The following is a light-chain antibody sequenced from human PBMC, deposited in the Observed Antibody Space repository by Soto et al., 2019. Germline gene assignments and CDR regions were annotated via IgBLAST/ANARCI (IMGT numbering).Light chain of an antibody. CDR1: QSLLHSNGYNY. Sequence: DIVMTQSPLSQPVTPGEPASISCRSSQSLLHSNGYNYLDWYLQKPGQSPQLLIYLGSYRASGAPDRFSGSGSGTDFTLKISRVEAEDVGDYYCMQGLQTLYTFGQGTKLVIK. V-gene: IGKV2-28*01. J-gene: IGKJ2*01. CDR3: MQGLQTLYT. CDR2: LGS.